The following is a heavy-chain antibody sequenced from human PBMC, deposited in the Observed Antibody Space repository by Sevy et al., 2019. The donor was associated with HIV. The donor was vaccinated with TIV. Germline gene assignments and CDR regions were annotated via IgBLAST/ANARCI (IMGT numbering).Heavy chain of an antibody. V-gene: IGHV3-23*01. CDR1: GFTFNIYS. D-gene: IGHD2-8*01. CDR2: LSFGCGKI. J-gene: IGHJ4*02. CDR3: AREGCTKPHDY. Sequence: GSLRLSCAASGFTFNIYSKSWVRQTPGKGLEWVATLSFGCGKINHADSVKGRFTMSRDDSKNAVYLQMNNLRVEDTAIYYCAREGCTKPHDYWGQGTLVTVSS.